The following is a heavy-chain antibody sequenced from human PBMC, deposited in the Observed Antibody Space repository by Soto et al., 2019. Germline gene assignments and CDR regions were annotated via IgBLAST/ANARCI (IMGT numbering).Heavy chain of an antibody. D-gene: IGHD1-1*01. CDR1: GFPFSNFA. CDR2: ITSSSDST. Sequence: EVQLLESGGGLVQPGGSLRLSCVASGFPFSNFAMSWVRQAPGKGLEWVSVITSSSDSTYFADSMRGRFTISRDNSKNTLYLQLNSLRAEDTAIYYCTTGPFIAGDYWGQGTPVTVTS. J-gene: IGHJ4*02. CDR3: TTGPFIAGDY. V-gene: IGHV3-23*01.